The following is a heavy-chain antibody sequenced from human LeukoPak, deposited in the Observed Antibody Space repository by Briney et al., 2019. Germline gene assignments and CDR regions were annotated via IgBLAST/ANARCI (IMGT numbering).Heavy chain of an antibody. CDR1: GYTFTSYG. CDR2: ISAYNGNT. Sequence: ASVKVSCKASGYTFTSYGISWVRQAPGQGLEWMGWISAYNGNTNYAHKLQGRVTMTTDTSTSTAYMELRSLRSDDTAVYYCARPHYDILTGYYNLDYWGQGTLVTVSS. J-gene: IGHJ4*02. D-gene: IGHD3-9*01. V-gene: IGHV1-18*04. CDR3: ARPHYDILTGYYNLDY.